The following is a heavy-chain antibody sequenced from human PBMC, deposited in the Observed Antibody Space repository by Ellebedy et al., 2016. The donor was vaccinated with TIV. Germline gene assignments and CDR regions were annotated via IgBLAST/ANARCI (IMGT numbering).Heavy chain of an antibody. CDR3: ARIRTDYYDTGAYPGAFDM. CDR1: GFTFSSYY. CDR2: ISSDGRHI. D-gene: IGHD3-22*01. Sequence: GESLKISCAASGFTFSSYYMHWVRQAPGKGLVWVSHISSDGRHINYADSAKGRFTISRDNSENTLHLQMNSLRAEDTAVYYCARIRTDYYDTGAYPGAFDMWGQGTMVTVSS. J-gene: IGHJ3*02. V-gene: IGHV3-74*01.